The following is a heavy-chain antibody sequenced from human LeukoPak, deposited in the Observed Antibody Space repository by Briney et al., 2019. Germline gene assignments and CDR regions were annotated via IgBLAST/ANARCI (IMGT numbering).Heavy chain of an antibody. Sequence: SXXXSRXTFSSYGMHWVRQAPGKGLEWVAVISYDGSNKYYADSVKGRFTISRDNSKNTLYLQMNSLRAEDTAVYYCAKSGEGIQLWLLLDYWGQGTLVTVSS. D-gene: IGHD5-18*01. J-gene: IGHJ4*02. V-gene: IGHV3-30*18. CDR3: AKSGEGIQLWLLLDY. CDR2: ISYDGSNK. CDR1: RXTFSSYG.